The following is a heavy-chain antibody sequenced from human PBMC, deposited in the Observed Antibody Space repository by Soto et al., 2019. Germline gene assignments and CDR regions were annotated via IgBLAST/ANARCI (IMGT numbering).Heavy chain of an antibody. J-gene: IGHJ6*02. CDR3: ARAVQQLDLYYYRLAV. V-gene: IGHV4-59*01. D-gene: IGHD6-13*01. CDR1: GGSIGSDY. Sequence: SETLSLTCTVSGGSIGSDYWSWIRQPPGKGLEWIGYIYYSGSTNYNPSLKSRVTISVDTSKNQFSLKLSSVTAADTAVYYCARAVQQLDLYYYRLAVSGQRTTVTVSS. CDR2: IYYSGST.